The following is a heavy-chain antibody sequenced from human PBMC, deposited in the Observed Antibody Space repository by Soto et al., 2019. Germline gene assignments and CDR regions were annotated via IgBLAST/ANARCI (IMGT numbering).Heavy chain of an antibody. CDR2: IYYSGST. D-gene: IGHD6-13*01. CDR1: GGSISSYY. V-gene: IGHV4-59*01. Sequence: PSETLSLTCTASGGSISSYYWSWIRQPPGKGLEWIGYIYYSGSTNYNPSLKSRVTISVDTSKNQFSLKLSSVTAADTAVYYCARGVVIAAAEVFDPWGQGTLVTVSS. CDR3: ARGVVIAAAEVFDP. J-gene: IGHJ5*02.